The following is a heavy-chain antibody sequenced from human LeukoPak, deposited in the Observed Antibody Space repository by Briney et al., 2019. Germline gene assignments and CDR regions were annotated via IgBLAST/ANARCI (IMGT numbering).Heavy chain of an antibody. CDR3: ARDSSGWQSSDY. V-gene: IGHV1-46*01. CDR1: GYTFTSCY. Sequence: GASVKVSCKASGYTFTSCYMHWVRQAPGQGLEWMGIINPSGGSTSYAQKFQGRVTMTRDTSTSTVYMELSSLRSEDTAVYYCARDSSGWQSSDYWGQGTLVTVSS. CDR2: INPSGGST. J-gene: IGHJ4*02. D-gene: IGHD6-19*01.